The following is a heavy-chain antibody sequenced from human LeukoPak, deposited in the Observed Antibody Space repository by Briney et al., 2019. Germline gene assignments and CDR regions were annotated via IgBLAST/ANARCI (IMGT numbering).Heavy chain of an antibody. J-gene: IGHJ6*03. CDR3: ASPRGTTGNNYYYYYMDV. Sequence: GGSLRLSCAASGFTFSSYWMSWVRQAPGKGLEWVANIKQDGSEKYYVDSVKGRFTISRDNSKNTLYLQMNSLRAEDTAVYYCASPRGTTGNNYYYYYMDVWGKGTTVTVSS. CDR1: GFTFSSYW. V-gene: IGHV3-7*01. CDR2: IKQDGSEK. D-gene: IGHD1-1*01.